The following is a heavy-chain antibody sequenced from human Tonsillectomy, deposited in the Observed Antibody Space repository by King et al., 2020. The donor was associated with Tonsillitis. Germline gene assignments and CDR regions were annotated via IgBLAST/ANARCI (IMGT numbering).Heavy chain of an antibody. CDR3: AKPSIAVAGRGWFDP. CDR1: GGSNSRSTYY. D-gene: IGHD6-19*01. Sequence: QLQLQESGPGLVRPSETLSLTCTVSGGSNSRSTYYWGWIRQPPGKGLEWIGNIHYSGSSSYNPSLRSRVTISVDTSKSQSSLKLRSVTAADTAVYYCAKPSIAVAGRGWFDPWGQGTLVTVSS. CDR2: IHYSGSS. J-gene: IGHJ5*02. V-gene: IGHV4-39*01.